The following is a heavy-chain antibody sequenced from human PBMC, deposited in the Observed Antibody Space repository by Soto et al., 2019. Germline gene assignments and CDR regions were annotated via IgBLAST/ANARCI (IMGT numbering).Heavy chain of an antibody. CDR3: ARVGYNFRFDP. J-gene: IGHJ5*02. D-gene: IGHD1-20*01. CDR2: IYYSGST. Sequence: PSETLSLTCTASGGSISSYYWSWIRQPPGKGLEWIGYIYYSGSTNYNPSLKSRVTISVDTSKNQFSLKLSSVTAADTAVYYCARVGYNFRFDPWGQGTLVTVSS. CDR1: GGSISSYY. V-gene: IGHV4-59*01.